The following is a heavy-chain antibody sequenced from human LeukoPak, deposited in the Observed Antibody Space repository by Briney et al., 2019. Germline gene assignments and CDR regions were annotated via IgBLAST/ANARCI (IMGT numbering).Heavy chain of an antibody. CDR3: ARLVVAATEDAFDI. D-gene: IGHD2-15*01. Sequence: ASVKVSCKASGGTFSSYAISWVRQAPGQGLGWMGRIIPILGIANYAQKFQGRVTITADKSTSTAYMELSSLRSEDTAVYYCARLVVAATEDAFDIWGQGTMVTVSS. J-gene: IGHJ3*02. CDR1: GGTFSSYA. CDR2: IIPILGIA. V-gene: IGHV1-69*04.